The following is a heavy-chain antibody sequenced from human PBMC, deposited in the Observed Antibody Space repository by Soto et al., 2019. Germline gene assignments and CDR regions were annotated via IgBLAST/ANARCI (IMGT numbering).Heavy chain of an antibody. Sequence: GVSLKISCKGSGYSFTSYWISWVRQMPGKGLEWMGRIDPSDSYTNYSPSFQGHVTISADKSISTAYLQWSSLKASDTAMYYCASIAAATQGGYYYSGMDVWAQGTTVTVAS. J-gene: IGHJ6*02. D-gene: IGHD6-13*01. CDR1: GYSFTSYW. CDR3: ASIAAATQGGYYYSGMDV. CDR2: IDPSDSYT. V-gene: IGHV5-10-1*01.